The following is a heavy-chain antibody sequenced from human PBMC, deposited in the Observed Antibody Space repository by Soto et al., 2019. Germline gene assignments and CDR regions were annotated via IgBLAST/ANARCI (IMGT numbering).Heavy chain of an antibody. D-gene: IGHD2-21*02. J-gene: IGHJ4*02. CDR3: ARGKRVTHFDY. Sequence: GGSLRLSCAASGFTFSSYAMSWVRQAPGKGLEWVSAISGGGGSTYYTDSVKGRFTISRDNSKNTLYVQMSTLRAEDTGVYYCARGKRVTHFDYWGQGTLVTVSS. V-gene: IGHV3-23*01. CDR2: ISGGGGST. CDR1: GFTFSSYA.